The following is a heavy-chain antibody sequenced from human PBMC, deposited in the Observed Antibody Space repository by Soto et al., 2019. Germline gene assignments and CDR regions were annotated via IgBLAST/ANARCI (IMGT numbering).Heavy chain of an antibody. D-gene: IGHD6-19*01. J-gene: IGHJ3*02. CDR2: ISTYNANT. V-gene: IGHV1-18*01. Sequence: QVQLVQSGPEVKKPGASVKVSCKASGYTFASHDISWVRQAPGQGLEWMGWISTYNANTNYAQKIQGRVTMTTDTFTSTADMELRGLRSDDTAVYYCARAFRQWLDFPHDAFDIWGQGTMVTVSS. CDR3: ARAFRQWLDFPHDAFDI. CDR1: GYTFASHD.